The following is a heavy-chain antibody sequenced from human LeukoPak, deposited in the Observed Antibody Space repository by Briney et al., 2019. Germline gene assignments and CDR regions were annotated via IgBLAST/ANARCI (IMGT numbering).Heavy chain of an antibody. CDR1: GGSFSGYY. J-gene: IGHJ6*02. CDR2: INHSGST. CDR3: ARGTGYCSGGSCYYYYGMDV. Sequence: ETLSLTCAVYGGSFSGYYWSWIRQPPGKGLEWIGEINHSGSTNYNPSLKSRVTISVDTSKNQLSLKLSSVTAADTAVYYCARGTGYCSGGSCYYYYGMDVWGQGTTVTVSS. V-gene: IGHV4-34*01. D-gene: IGHD2-15*01.